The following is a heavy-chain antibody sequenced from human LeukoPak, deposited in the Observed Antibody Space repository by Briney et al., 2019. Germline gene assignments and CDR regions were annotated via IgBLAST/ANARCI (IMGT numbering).Heavy chain of an antibody. CDR2: IRSKSDGGTT. D-gene: IGHD5-12*01. Sequence: SGGSLRLSCAASGFTFSNAWMSWVRQAPGKGLEWVGRIRSKSDGGTTDYAAPVKGRFTISRDDSQNTLYLQMNSLRAEDTAVYYCAKDFGYSGYDFPFDYWGQGTLVTVSS. J-gene: IGHJ4*02. CDR3: AKDFGYSGYDFPFDY. V-gene: IGHV3-15*01. CDR1: GFTFSNAW.